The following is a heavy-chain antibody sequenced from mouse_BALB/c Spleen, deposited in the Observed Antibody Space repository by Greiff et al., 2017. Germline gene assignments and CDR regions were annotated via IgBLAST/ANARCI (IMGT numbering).Heavy chain of an antibody. D-gene: IGHD2-1*01. J-gene: IGHJ4*01. V-gene: IGHV14-4*02. Sequence: VQLKESGAELVRSGASVKLSCTASGFNIKDYYMHWVKQRPEQGLEWIGWIDPENGDTEYAPKFQGKATMTADTSSNTAYLQLSSLTSEDTAVYYCNALNGNGYAMDYWGQGTSVTVSS. CDR3: NALNGNGYAMDY. CDR2: IDPENGDT. CDR1: GFNIKDYY.